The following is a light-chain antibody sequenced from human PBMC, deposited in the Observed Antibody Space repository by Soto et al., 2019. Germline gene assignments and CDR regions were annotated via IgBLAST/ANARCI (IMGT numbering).Light chain of an antibody. Sequence: QSALTQPASVSGSPGQSITISCAGTSGEVGGYNHVAWYQQHPGKAPKLMIYEVSKRPSGVSNRFSGSKSGNTASLNISGLQAEDEADYYCISYTVSSTSYVFGTGTKVAVL. V-gene: IGLV2-14*01. CDR3: ISYTVSSTSYV. CDR1: SGEVGGYNH. CDR2: EVS. J-gene: IGLJ1*01.